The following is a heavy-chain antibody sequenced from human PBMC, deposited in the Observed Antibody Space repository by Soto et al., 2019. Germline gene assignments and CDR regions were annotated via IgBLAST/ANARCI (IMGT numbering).Heavy chain of an antibody. CDR1: GVDFTNNY. V-gene: IGHV1-46*01. J-gene: IGHJ4*02. CDR3: ARESQPGYCIGTSCYPFYS. D-gene: IGHD2-2*01. Sequence: ASVKVSCKPPGVDFTNNYVHWVRQAPGQGPEWMGVIDPAGAATIYARKLQDRVTVTRDTSTNTIYMELSSLRSEDTAVYYCARESQPGYCIGTSCYPFYSWGQGTLVTVS. CDR2: IDPAGAAT.